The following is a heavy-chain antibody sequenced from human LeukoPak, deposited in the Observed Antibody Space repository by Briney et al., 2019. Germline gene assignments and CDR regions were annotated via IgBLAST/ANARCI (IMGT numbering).Heavy chain of an antibody. D-gene: IGHD3-10*01. CDR3: ARDPSLYFGSHPGNYFDY. J-gene: IGHJ4*02. V-gene: IGHV3-33*01. CDR1: GFTFSSYG. Sequence: GVSLRLSCAASGFTFSSYGMHWVRQAPGKGLEWVAVIWYDGSNKYYADSVKGRFTISRDNSKNTLYLQMNSLRAEDTAVYYCARDPSLYFGSHPGNYFDYWGQGTLVTVSS. CDR2: IWYDGSNK.